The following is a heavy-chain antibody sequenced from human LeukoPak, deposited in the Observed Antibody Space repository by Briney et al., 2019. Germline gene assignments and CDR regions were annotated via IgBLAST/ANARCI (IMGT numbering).Heavy chain of an antibody. J-gene: IGHJ4*02. V-gene: IGHV3-23*01. D-gene: IGHD5-24*01. CDR1: GFTFSTYA. CDR3: AKRTMSAFDS. CDR2: ISGSGNGT. Sequence: PGGSLRLSCAASGFTFSTYAVNWVRQAPGKGLEWLSGISGSGNGTYYADSVKGRFIISRDNSKNMVYLQMNSLTVEDAATYYCAKRTMSAFDSWGQGTLLIVSS.